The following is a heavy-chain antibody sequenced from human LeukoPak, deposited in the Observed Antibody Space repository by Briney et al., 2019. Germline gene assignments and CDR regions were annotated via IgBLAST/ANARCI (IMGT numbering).Heavy chain of an antibody. CDR1: DGSFTAYF. V-gene: IGHV4-34*01. Sequence: SETLSLTCAVVDGSFTAYFWTWIRQPPGKGLEWIGEIDHTGNGHYNPSLQSRLTMSVDTSKKEFSLKLNSVTAADTAVYYCARQTGSGLFILPGGQGTLVTVSS. D-gene: IGHD3/OR15-3a*01. CDR3: ARQTGSGLFILP. J-gene: IGHJ4*02. CDR2: IDHTGNG.